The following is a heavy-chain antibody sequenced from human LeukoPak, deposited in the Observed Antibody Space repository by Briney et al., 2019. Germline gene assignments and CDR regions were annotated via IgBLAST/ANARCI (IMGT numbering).Heavy chain of an antibody. CDR3: ARDLDSGSYSSAFDI. CDR2: IIPILGIA. D-gene: IGHD1-26*01. J-gene: IGHJ3*02. CDR1: GGTFSSYT. Sequence: SVKVSCKASGGTFSSYTISWVRQAPGQGLEWMGRIIPILGIADYAQKFQGRVTITADKSTSTAYMELSSLRSEDTAVYYCARDLDSGSYSSAFDIWGQGTMVTVSS. V-gene: IGHV1-69*04.